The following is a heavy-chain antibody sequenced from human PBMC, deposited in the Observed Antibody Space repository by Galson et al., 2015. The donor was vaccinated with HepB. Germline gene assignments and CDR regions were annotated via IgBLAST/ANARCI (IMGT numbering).Heavy chain of an antibody. D-gene: IGHD4-17*01. CDR1: GFIFRDFG. V-gene: IGHV3-33*01. CDR3: TREGHVTVPVFDH. Sequence: SLRLSCAASGFIFRDFGIHWVRQAPGKGLEWVVGIWADGSHQNYADSVKGRFSISRDNSKNIVYLQMNRLRDGDTGPYYCTREGHVTVPVFDHWDQGALVNVSS. CDR2: IWADGSHQ. J-gene: IGHJ4*02.